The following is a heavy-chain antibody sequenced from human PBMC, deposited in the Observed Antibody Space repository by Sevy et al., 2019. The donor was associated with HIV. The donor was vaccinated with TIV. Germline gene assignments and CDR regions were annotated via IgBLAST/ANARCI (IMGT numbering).Heavy chain of an antibody. V-gene: IGHV4-59*01. CDR2: IYYSGST. J-gene: IGHJ4*02. Sequence: SETLSLTCTVSGASISTYYWSWIRQPPGKGLEWIGYIYYSGSTNYNPSLKSRVTISVDTSKNQFSLKLSSVTAADTAGYYCARGQYSYGYWREFDYWGQGTLVTVSS. CDR3: ARGQYSYGYWREFDY. CDR1: GASISTYY. D-gene: IGHD5-18*01.